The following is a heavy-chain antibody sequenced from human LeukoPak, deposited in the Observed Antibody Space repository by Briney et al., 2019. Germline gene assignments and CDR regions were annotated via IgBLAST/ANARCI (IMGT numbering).Heavy chain of an antibody. CDR1: GFTFDDYT. V-gene: IGHV3-43*01. Sequence: TGGSLRLSCAASGFTFDDYTMHWVRQAPGKGLEWVSLISWDGGSTYYADSVKGRFTISRDNAKNSLYLQMNSLRAEDTAVYYCARESISGATDAFDIWGQGTMVTVSS. CDR2: ISWDGGST. CDR3: ARESISGATDAFDI. J-gene: IGHJ3*02. D-gene: IGHD2-15*01.